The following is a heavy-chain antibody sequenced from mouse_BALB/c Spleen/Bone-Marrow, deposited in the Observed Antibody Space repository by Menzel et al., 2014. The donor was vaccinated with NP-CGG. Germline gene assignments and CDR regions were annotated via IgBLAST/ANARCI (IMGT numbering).Heavy chain of an antibody. D-gene: IGHD3-1*01. CDR2: ITPENGNT. Sequence: EVQLQQSGAELVRPGALVKLSCKASGFNIKDNYIHWVNQRPEQGLEWIGWITPENGNTIYDPKFQGKARITADTSSNTAYFQLSSLTSEDTAVYYCARGSSGPFVYWGQGTLVTVSA. J-gene: IGHJ3*01. CDR3: ARGSSGPFVY. V-gene: IGHV14-1*02. CDR1: GFNIKDNY.